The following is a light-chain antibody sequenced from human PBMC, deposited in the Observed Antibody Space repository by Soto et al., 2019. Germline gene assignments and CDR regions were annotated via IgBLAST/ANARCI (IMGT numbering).Light chain of an antibody. CDR1: KLGDIF. Sequence: SYELTQPPSVSVSPGQTASITCSGDKLGDIFVSWYQQKPGQYPLLVIYQDSTRPSGIPGRFSGSNSGNTATLTISETQTIDEADYYCQAWDSTSGGVFGGGTKLTVL. J-gene: IGLJ3*02. CDR3: QAWDSTSGGV. V-gene: IGLV3-1*01. CDR2: QDS.